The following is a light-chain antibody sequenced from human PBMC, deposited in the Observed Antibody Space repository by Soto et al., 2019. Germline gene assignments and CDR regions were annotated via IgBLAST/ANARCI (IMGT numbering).Light chain of an antibody. CDR2: WAS. CDR3: QQYYSTPPT. V-gene: IGKV4-1*01. Sequence: DIVMTQSPDSLAVSLGERATINCKSSQSVLYSSNNKNYLDWYQQKPGQPPKLLIYWASTRESGVPDRFSGSGSGTDFTLTISSLRAEDVAVYYCQQYYSTPPTFGQGTKVEIK. CDR1: QSVLYSSNNKNY. J-gene: IGKJ1*01.